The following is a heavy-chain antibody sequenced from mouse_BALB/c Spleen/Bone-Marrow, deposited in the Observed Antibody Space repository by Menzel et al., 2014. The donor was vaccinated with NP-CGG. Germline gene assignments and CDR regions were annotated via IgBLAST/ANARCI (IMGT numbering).Heavy chain of an antibody. Sequence: VQLQQSGAELARPGALVKMSCRASGYTFTTYTMHWVKQRPGQGLEWIGYINPSSGYTYYNQKFKDKATLTADKSSSAAYLHLSSLTSEDSAVYYCARVYGNYDAMDYWGQGTSVTVSS. D-gene: IGHD2-1*01. CDR3: ARVYGNYDAMDY. CDR2: INPSSGYT. J-gene: IGHJ4*01. V-gene: IGHV1-4*01. CDR1: GYTFTTYT.